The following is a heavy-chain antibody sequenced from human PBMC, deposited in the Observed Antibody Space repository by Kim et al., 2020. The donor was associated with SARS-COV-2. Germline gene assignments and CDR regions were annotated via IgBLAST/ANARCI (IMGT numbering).Heavy chain of an antibody. CDR1: GYIFTGYY. D-gene: IGHD3-22*01. CDR2: INPNSGGT. Sequence: ASVKVSCKASGYIFTGYYMHWVRQAPGQGLEWMGRINPNSGGTNYAQKFQGRVTMTRDTSISTAYMELSRLRSDDTAVYYCARGHYCYDSSGYLSYDYWGQGTLVTVSS. V-gene: IGHV1-2*06. CDR3: ARGHYCYDSSGYLSYDY. J-gene: IGHJ4*02.